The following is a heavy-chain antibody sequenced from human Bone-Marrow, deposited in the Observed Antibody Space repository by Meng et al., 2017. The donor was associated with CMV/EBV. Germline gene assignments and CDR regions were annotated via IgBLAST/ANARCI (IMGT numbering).Heavy chain of an antibody. CDR2: IKQDGSEK. CDR3: ARTWIQLWLPLGMDV. Sequence: LSLTCAASGFTFSSYWMSWVRQAPGKGLEWVANIKQDGSEKYYVDSVKGRFTISRDNAKNSLYLQMNSLRAEDTAVYYCARTWIQLWLPLGMDVWGQGTTVTVSS. CDR1: GFTFSSYW. V-gene: IGHV3-7*01. J-gene: IGHJ6*02. D-gene: IGHD5-18*01.